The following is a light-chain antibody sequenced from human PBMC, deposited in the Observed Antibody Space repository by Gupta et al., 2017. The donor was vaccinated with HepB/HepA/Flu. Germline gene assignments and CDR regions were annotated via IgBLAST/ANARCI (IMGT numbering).Light chain of an antibody. CDR2: RNN. V-gene: IGLV1-47*01. CDR3: AAWDDSLSGPV. J-gene: IGLJ7*01. CDR1: SSNIGTNY. Sequence: QSVLTQPPSASGTPGQRVPISCSGSSSNIGTNYVYWYQQLPGTAPKVLIYRNNQRPSGVPDRFSGSKSGTSASLAISGLRSEDEADYYCAAWDDSLSGPVFGGGTQLTVL.